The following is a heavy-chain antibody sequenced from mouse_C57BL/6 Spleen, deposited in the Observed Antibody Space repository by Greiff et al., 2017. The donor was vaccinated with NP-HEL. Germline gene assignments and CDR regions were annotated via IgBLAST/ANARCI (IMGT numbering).Heavy chain of an antibody. CDR2: IDPSDCYT. D-gene: IGHD1-1*01. J-gene: IGHJ2*01. V-gene: IGHV1-69*01. CDR1: GYTFTSYW. Sequence: QVQLQQPGAELVMPGASVKLSCKASGYTFTSYWMHWVKQRPGQGLEWIGKIDPSDCYTNYNQKFKGKSTLTVDKSSSTAYMQLSSLTSEDSAVYYCARSNDDYGSSYVDYWGQGTTLTVAS. CDR3: ARSNDDYGSSYVDY.